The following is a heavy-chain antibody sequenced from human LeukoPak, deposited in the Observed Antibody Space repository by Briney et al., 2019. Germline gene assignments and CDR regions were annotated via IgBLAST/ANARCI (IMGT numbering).Heavy chain of an antibody. V-gene: IGHV1-2*06. CDR1: GYTFTGYY. J-gene: IGHJ3*02. D-gene: IGHD2-21*01. Sequence: ASVKVSCKASGYTFTGYYIHWVRQAPGQGLEWMGRINPYSGGTNYAQKFQGRVTMTRDTSISTAYMELSSLRSEDTAVYYCASLAYCGGDCYGEDAFDIWGQGTMVTVSS. CDR3: ASLAYCGGDCYGEDAFDI. CDR2: INPYSGGT.